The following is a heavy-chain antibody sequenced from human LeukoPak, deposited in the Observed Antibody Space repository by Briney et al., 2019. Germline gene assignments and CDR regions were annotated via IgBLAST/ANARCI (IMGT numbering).Heavy chain of an antibody. J-gene: IGHJ4*02. CDR2: IKQDGSEK. D-gene: IGHD3-10*01. CDR3: AREGVGDFFDY. V-gene: IGHV3-7*01. Sequence: GGSLTLSCAASGFTFSSYWMSWVRQAPGKGLEGVANIKQDGSEKYYADSVKGRFTISRDNAKNSLYLQMNSLRAEDTAVYYCAREGVGDFFDYWGQGTLVTVSS. CDR1: GFTFSSYW.